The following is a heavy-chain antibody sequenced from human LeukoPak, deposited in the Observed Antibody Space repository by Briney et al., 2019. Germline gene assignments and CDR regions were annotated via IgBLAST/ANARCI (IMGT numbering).Heavy chain of an antibody. Sequence: ASVKVSCKASGGTFSSYAISWVRQAPGQGLEWMGRIIPIFGTANCAQKFQGRVTITTDESTSTAYMELSSLRSEDTAVYYCARTPHMYYYDSSGYYYFMDYWGQGTLVTVSS. J-gene: IGHJ4*02. CDR1: GGTFSSYA. V-gene: IGHV1-69*05. CDR2: IIPIFGTA. D-gene: IGHD3-22*01. CDR3: ARTPHMYYYDSSGYYYFMDY.